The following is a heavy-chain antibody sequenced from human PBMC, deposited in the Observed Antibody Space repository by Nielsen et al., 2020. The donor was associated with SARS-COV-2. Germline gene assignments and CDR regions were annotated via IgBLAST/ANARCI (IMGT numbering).Heavy chain of an antibody. V-gene: IGHV3-21*01. Sequence: GESLKISCAASGFIFSDYSMNWVRQAPGKGLEWVSSLSGNSNYIYYADSVKGRFTISRDNTKNTVYLEVNSLRAEDTAVYYCARDPGSYYYAMDVWGQGTTVTVSS. D-gene: IGHD1-14*01. CDR2: LSGNSNYI. CDR1: GFIFSDYS. J-gene: IGHJ6*02. CDR3: ARDPGSYYYAMDV.